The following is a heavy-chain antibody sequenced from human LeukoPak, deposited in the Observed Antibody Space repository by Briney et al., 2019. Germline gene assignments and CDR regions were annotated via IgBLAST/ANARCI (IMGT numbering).Heavy chain of an antibody. D-gene: IGHD6-19*01. V-gene: IGHV3-21*01. J-gene: IGHJ4*02. CDR1: GFTFSSYS. CDR3: AKDLRVSFGATTPKYSSGPGEADY. Sequence: GGSLRLSCAASGFTFSSYSMNWVRQAPGKGLEWVSSISSSSSHIYYADSVKGRFTISRDNSKNTLYLQMNSLRAEDTAVYYCAKDLRVSFGATTPKYSSGPGEADYWGQGTLVTVSS. CDR2: ISSSSSHI.